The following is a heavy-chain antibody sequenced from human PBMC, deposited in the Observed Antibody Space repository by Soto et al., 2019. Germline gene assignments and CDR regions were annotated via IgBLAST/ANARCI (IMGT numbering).Heavy chain of an antibody. CDR3: ARVFSSNWFDP. Sequence: QAQLVESGGGVVQPGGSLRLSCAASGFTISGYTMHWVRQSPGKGLEWVAVISYDGTYKYYAVSVRGRFTISRDNSKNMLYLQMNSLRAEDSALYYCARVFSSNWFDPWGQGTLVTVSS. V-gene: IGHV3-30-3*01. CDR2: ISYDGTYK. D-gene: IGHD3-3*01. J-gene: IGHJ5*02. CDR1: GFTISGYT.